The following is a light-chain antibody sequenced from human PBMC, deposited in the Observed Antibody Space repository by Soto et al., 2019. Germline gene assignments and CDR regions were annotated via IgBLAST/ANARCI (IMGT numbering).Light chain of an antibody. CDR2: EVS. Sequence: QSALTQPASVSGSPGQSITIPCTGSSSDIGTYNYVSWYQQFPGKAPKLIIYEVSSRPSGVSYRFSGSKSGNTASLTISGLQAEDEADYYCSSYTSSSTLVVFGGGTKVTVL. CDR3: SSYTSSSTLVV. J-gene: IGLJ2*01. CDR1: SSDIGTYNY. V-gene: IGLV2-14*01.